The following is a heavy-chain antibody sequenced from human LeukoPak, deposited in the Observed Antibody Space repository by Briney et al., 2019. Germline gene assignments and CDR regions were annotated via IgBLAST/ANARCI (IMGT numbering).Heavy chain of an antibody. CDR3: ARFSRGITMVRGVGRFDY. D-gene: IGHD3-10*01. V-gene: IGHV4-59*01. CDR1: GGSISSYY. CDR2: IYYSGST. J-gene: IGHJ4*02. Sequence: PSETLSLTCTVSGGSISSYYWSWIRQPPGKGLELIGYIYYSGSTNYNPSLKSRVTISVDTSKNQFSLKLSSVTAADTAVYYCARFSRGITMVRGVGRFDYWGQGTLVTVSS.